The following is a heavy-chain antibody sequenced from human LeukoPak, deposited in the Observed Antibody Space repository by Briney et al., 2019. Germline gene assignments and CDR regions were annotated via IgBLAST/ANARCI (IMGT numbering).Heavy chain of an antibody. D-gene: IGHD2-15*01. CDR1: GFTFSGYA. CDR2: ISYDGSNE. V-gene: IGHV3-30*04. J-gene: IGHJ4*02. CDR3: ARGVVAVAAINY. Sequence: GGSLRLSCAASGFTFSGYAMHWVRQAPGKGLEWVAVISYDGSNEYYADSVKGRFTVSRDNSKSTLYLQMNSLRDEDTAVYYCARGVVAVAAINYWGQGSLVTVSS.